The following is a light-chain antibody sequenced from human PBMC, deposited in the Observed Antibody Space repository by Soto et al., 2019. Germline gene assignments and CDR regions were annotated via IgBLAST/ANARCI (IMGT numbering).Light chain of an antibody. CDR2: GAS. CDR3: QQTSRSPFT. J-gene: IGKJ3*01. Sequence: DIQMTQSPSSLSASVGDNVTMSCRASQNILTYLNWYQQNPGRAPKLLIFGASILQDGVPSRFSGIGSGTEFTLTITSLRPEDFATYFCQQTSRSPFTFGPGTKVDVK. CDR1: QNILTY. V-gene: IGKV1-39*01.